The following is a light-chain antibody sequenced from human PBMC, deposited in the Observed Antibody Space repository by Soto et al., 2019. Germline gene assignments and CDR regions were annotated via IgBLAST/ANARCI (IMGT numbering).Light chain of an antibody. CDR1: RDISTY. CDR3: QQYDNLPVT. CDR2: AAS. V-gene: IGKV1-33*01. Sequence: DIQMTQSPSSLSAFVGDRVTITCQASRDISTYVNWYQQKPGKTPNLLIYAASNLETRVPSRFSGSGSGTKFTLTISRLQSEDIGTYYCQQYDNLPVTFGPGTKVNVK. J-gene: IGKJ3*01.